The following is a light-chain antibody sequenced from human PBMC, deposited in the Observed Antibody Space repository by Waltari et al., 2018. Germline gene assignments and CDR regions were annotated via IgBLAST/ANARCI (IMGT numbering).Light chain of an antibody. Sequence: VMTQSPATLSVSPGERVTLACRASQSVGSNLAWFQQQPGQPPRLLIYGASTRATDVPDRFSGSGSGTAFTLTISSLQSEDFANYYCQQYNNWQITFGQGTRLDLK. CDR1: QSVGSN. J-gene: IGKJ5*01. CDR2: GAS. CDR3: QQYNNWQIT. V-gene: IGKV3-15*01.